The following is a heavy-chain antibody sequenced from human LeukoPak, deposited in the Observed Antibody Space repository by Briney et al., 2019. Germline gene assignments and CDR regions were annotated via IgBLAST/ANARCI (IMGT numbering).Heavy chain of an antibody. CDR2: IVVGSGNT. J-gene: IGHJ6*02. D-gene: IGHD3-22*01. V-gene: IGHV1-58*02. CDR1: GFTFTSSA. CDR3: AAAGPPYYYDSSGYYYCYGMDV. Sequence: SVKVSCKASGFTFTSSAMQWVRQARGQRLEWIGWIVVGSGNTNYAQKFQERVTITRDMSTSTAYMGLSSLRSEDTAVYYCAAAGPPYYYDSSGYYYCYGMDVWGQGTTVTVSS.